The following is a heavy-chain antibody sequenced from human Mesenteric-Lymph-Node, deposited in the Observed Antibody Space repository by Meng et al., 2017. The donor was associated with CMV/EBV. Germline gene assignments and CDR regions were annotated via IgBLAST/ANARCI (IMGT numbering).Heavy chain of an antibody. D-gene: IGHD1-26*01. CDR1: GFTFSSYS. J-gene: IGHJ6*02. V-gene: IGHV3-21*01. CDR2: ISSSSSYI. CDR3: ARDRGTLIGSYGYYYYGMDV. Sequence: GESLKISCAASGFTFSSYSMNWVRQAPGKGLEWVSSISSSSSYIYYAYSVKGRFTISRDNAKNSLYLQMNSLRAEDTAVYYCARDRGTLIGSYGYYYYGMDVWGQGTTVTVSS.